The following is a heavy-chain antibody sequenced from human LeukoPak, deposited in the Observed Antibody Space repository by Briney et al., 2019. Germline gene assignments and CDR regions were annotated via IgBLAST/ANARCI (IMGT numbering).Heavy chain of an antibody. CDR1: AFTFSSYE. D-gene: IGHD4-17*01. J-gene: IGHJ4*02. CDR2: ISSSGSTI. CDR3: ARDRTPYYGDSYFDY. Sequence: GGSLRLSCAASAFTFSSYEMNWVRQAPGKGLEWVSYISSSGSTIYYADSVKGRFTISRDNAKNSLYLQMNSLRAEDTAVYYCARDRTPYYGDSYFDYWGQGTLVTVSS. V-gene: IGHV3-48*03.